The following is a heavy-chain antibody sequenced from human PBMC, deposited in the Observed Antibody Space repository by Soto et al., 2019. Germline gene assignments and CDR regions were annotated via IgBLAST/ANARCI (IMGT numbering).Heavy chain of an antibody. D-gene: IGHD3-3*01. CDR1: GGSISSSSYY. Sequence: QLQLQESGPGLVKPSETLSLTCTVSGGSISSSSYYWGWIRQPPGKGLEWIGSIYYSGSTYYNPSRQSRVTISVDTSKNPLSLTLSSVTAADTAVYYCARRRAFVRSGYYPALLDYDGMDVWGQGTTVTVSS. CDR3: ARRRAFVRSGYYPALLDYDGMDV. J-gene: IGHJ6*02. V-gene: IGHV4-39*01. CDR2: IYYSGST.